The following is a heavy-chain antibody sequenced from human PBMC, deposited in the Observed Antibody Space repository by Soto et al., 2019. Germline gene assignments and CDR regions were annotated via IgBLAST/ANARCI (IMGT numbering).Heavy chain of an antibody. CDR3: ARGRYCSSISCSLGVEFDS. D-gene: IGHD2-2*01. Sequence: ASVKVSCKASGYTFTSYYMHWVRQAPGQGLEWMGIINPSGGSTSYAQKFQGRVTMTRDTSTSTAYMELRSLRSGDTAVYYCARGRYCSSISCSLGVEFDSWGQGTLVTVSS. J-gene: IGHJ4*02. V-gene: IGHV1-46*01. CDR1: GYTFTSYY. CDR2: INPSGGST.